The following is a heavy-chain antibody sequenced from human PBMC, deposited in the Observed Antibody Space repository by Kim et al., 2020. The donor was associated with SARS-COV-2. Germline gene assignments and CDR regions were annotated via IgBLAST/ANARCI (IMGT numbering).Heavy chain of an antibody. CDR1: GFTFDDYA. V-gene: IGHV3-9*01. D-gene: IGHD6-19*01. Sequence: GGSLRLSCAASGFTFDDYAMHWVRQAPGKGLEWVSGISWNSGSIGYADSVKGRFTISRDNAKNSLYLQMNSLRAEDTALYYCAKDPYSSGWSGYAFDIWGQGTMVTVSS. J-gene: IGHJ3*02. CDR3: AKDPYSSGWSGYAFDI. CDR2: ISWNSGSI.